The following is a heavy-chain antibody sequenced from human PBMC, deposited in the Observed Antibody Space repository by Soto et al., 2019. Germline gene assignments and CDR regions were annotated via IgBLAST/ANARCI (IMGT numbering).Heavy chain of an antibody. CDR2: ISAYNGNT. CDR3: ARDSPPVDY. CDR1: GYTFTSYG. Sequence: QVQLVQSGAEVKKPGASVKVSCKASGYTFTSYGISWVRQAPGKGLEWMGWISAYNGNTKYAQKLQGRVTMTTDTSTSTADMDLRSLRSDDTAVYYWARDSPPVDYWGQGTLVTVSS. J-gene: IGHJ4*02. V-gene: IGHV1-18*01.